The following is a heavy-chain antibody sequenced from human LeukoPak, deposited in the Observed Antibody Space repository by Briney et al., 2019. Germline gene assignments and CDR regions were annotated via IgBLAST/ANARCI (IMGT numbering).Heavy chain of an antibody. CDR3: AGGRSSGYYFANDY. CDR1: GGSISSSSYY. CDR2: IYYSGST. V-gene: IGHV4-39*06. J-gene: IGHJ4*02. D-gene: IGHD3-22*01. Sequence: SETLSLTCTVSGGSISSSSYYWGWIRQPPGKGLEWIGSIYYSGSTYYNPSLKSRVTISVDASKNQFTLKLSSVTAADTAVYYCAGGRSSGYYFANDYWGQGTLVTVSS.